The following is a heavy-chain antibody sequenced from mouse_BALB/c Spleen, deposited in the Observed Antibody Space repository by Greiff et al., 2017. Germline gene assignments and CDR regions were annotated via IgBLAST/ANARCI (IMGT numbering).Heavy chain of an antibody. V-gene: IGHV10-1*02. D-gene: IGHD2-3*01. CDR3: VSLYDGYYWYFDV. J-gene: IGHJ1*01. CDR2: IRSKSNNYAT. CDR1: GFTFNTYA. Sequence: EVKLMESGGGLVQPKGSLKLSCAASGFTFNTYAMNWVRQAPGKGLEWVARIRSKSNNYATYYADSVKDRFTISRDDSQSMLYLQMNNLKTEDTAMYYCVSLYDGYYWYFDVWGAGTTVTVSS.